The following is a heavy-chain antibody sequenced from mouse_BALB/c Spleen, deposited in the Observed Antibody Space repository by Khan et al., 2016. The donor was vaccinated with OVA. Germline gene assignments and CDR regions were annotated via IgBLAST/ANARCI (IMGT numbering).Heavy chain of an antibody. CDR3: AAQFHFYGMDY. J-gene: IGHJ4*01. CDR1: GYTFSDYS. V-gene: IGHV9-2-1*01. Sequence: QIQLVQSGPELRESGETVKISCKASGYTFSDYSLHWVKQAPGKGLKWLAWINTATGEPTYIDDFKGRFVFSLETSASTVYLQINNLKNEDTATYFCAAQFHFYGMDYWAQGTSVTVS. D-gene: IGHD1-3*01. CDR2: INTATGEP.